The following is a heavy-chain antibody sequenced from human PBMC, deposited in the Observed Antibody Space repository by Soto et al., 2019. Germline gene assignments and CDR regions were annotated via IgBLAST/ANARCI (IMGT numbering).Heavy chain of an antibody. CDR2: INHSGST. Sequence: SETLSLTCAVYGGSFSGYYWSWIRQPPGKGLEWIGEINHSGSTNYNPSLKSRVTISVDTSRNQFSLKLSSVTAADTAVYYCARKGGEYSSSGGRGYYMDVWGKGTTVT. CDR1: GGSFSGYY. J-gene: IGHJ6*03. CDR3: ARKGGEYSSSGGRGYYMDV. V-gene: IGHV4-34*01. D-gene: IGHD6-6*01.